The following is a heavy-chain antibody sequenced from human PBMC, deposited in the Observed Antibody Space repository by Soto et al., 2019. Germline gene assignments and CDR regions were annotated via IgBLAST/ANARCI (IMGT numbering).Heavy chain of an antibody. CDR2: AGPAGDT. Sequence: EVQLVESGRNLVQPGESLRLSCRASGFPFSAYDMHWVRQVSGKGLEWVAVAGPAGDTYYADSVKSRFTISRENGMNSIHLQMCDLRVGDTAVYYCARVIRFGAYYLDSWGQGTPVIVSS. CDR1: GFPFSAYD. CDR3: ARVIRFGAYYLDS. J-gene: IGHJ4*02. V-gene: IGHV3-13*01. D-gene: IGHD3-10*01.